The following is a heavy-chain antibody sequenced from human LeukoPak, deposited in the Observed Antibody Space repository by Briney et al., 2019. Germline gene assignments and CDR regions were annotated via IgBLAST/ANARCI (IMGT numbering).Heavy chain of an antibody. J-gene: IGHJ4*02. CDR3: ARSSMFRGVTVDY. D-gene: IGHD3-10*01. V-gene: IGHV4-4*02. CDR2: IYHSGYT. CDR1: GGSISSTNW. Sequence: SETLSLTCAVSGGSISSTNWWSCVRQPPGEALEWIGSIYHSGYTYYNPSLKSRVTISVDTSKSQFSLKLSSVTAADTAVYYCARSSMFRGVTVDYWGQETLVTVSS.